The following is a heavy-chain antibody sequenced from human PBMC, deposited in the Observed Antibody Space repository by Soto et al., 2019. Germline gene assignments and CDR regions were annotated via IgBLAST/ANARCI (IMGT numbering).Heavy chain of an antibody. D-gene: IGHD3-3*01. CDR1: GYTFTSYG. J-gene: IGHJ6*03. CDR2: ISAYNGNT. V-gene: IGHV1-18*01. Sequence: ASVKVSCKASGYTFTSYGISWVRQAPGQGLEWMGWISAYNGNTNYAQKLQGRVTMTTDTSTSTAYMELRSLRSDDTAVYYCARDGVLRFLVLLLTPVYMDVSCKTTPVTV. CDR3: ARDGVLRFLVLLLTPVYMDV.